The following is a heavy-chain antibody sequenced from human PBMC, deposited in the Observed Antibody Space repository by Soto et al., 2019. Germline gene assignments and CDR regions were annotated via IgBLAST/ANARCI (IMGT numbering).Heavy chain of an antibody. D-gene: IGHD1-7*01. J-gene: IGHJ6*02. CDR2: ISFDGNYK. V-gene: IGHV3-30*03. Sequence: GGSMRVSWAASGLNFSCHAVHGVRQAAGKGLEWVAVISFDGNYKYYADSVRVRFTISRDNAKNALYLHMSSLRVEDTYVYYCAREQEELVIQPYYGLGIWGQGTTVTVSS. CDR3: AREQEELVIQPYYGLGI. CDR1: GLNFSCHA.